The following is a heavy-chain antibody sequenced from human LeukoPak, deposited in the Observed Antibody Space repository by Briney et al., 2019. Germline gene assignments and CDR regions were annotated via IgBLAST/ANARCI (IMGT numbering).Heavy chain of an antibody. CDR3: ARAPGYCSGGSCYAYYMDV. Sequence: SETLSLTCTVSGGSISSSSYYWGWIRQPPGKGLEWIGSIYYSGSTYYNPSLKSRVTISVDTSKNQFSLKLSSVTAADTAVYYCARAPGYCSGGSCYAYYMDVWGKGTTVTVSS. CDR1: GGSISSSSYY. J-gene: IGHJ6*03. D-gene: IGHD2-15*01. CDR2: IYYSGST. V-gene: IGHV4-39*07.